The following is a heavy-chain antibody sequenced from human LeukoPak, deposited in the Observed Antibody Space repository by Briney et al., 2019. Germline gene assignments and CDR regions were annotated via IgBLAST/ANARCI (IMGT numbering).Heavy chain of an antibody. Sequence: GASVKVSCKTSGNSFTSYYMHWVRQAPGQGLEWMGIINPSGSNTTYAQSFRGSTTMTSDTSTSTVYKVSSSLRSEDTAVYYCARGQYYYYMDVWGKGTTVTVSS. CDR1: GNSFTSYY. J-gene: IGHJ6*03. V-gene: IGHV1-46*01. CDR2: INPSGSNT. CDR3: ARGQYYYYMDV.